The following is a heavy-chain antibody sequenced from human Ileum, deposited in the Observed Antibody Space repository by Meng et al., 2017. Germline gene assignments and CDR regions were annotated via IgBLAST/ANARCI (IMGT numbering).Heavy chain of an antibody. D-gene: IGHD1-26*01. V-gene: IGHV3-23*01. CDR3: VKESMVGATPFVDY. CDR2: ISGSAGTT. J-gene: IGHJ4*02. CDR1: GFTFRTYA. Sequence: GGSLRLSCAVSGFTFRTYAMSWVRQAPGQGLEWVSAISGSAGTTYYADSVKGRFTISRDNSKNTLSLQMSSLRADDTAIYYCVKESMVGATPFVDYWGQGTLVTVSS.